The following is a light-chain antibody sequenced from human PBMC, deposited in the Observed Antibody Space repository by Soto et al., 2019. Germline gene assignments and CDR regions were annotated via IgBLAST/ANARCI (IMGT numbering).Light chain of an antibody. V-gene: IGLV2-8*01. CDR1: SSDVGKYNY. J-gene: IGLJ2*01. Sequence: QSVLTQPPSASGSPGQSVTISCTGTSSDVGKYNYVSWYQQHPGKAPKLMIYEVTKRPSGVPDRFSGSKSGNTASLTVSGLQTKDEADYYCSSYGGFNNVLFGGGTKLTVL. CDR2: EVT. CDR3: SSYGGFNNVL.